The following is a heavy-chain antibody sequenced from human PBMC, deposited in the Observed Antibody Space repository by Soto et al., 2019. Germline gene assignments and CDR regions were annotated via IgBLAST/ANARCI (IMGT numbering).Heavy chain of an antibody. Sequence: QVQPVESGGGVVQPGRSLRLSCTASGFTFSSYAMPWVRQAPGKGLEWVAVISYDGSNKYYADSVKGRFTISRDNSKNTMYLQMNRLRVEDPAVYYCARPYSSGWYGDLDYWGQGTLVTVSS. D-gene: IGHD6-19*01. J-gene: IGHJ4*02. CDR2: ISYDGSNK. V-gene: IGHV3-30-3*01. CDR1: GFTFSSYA. CDR3: ARPYSSGWYGDLDY.